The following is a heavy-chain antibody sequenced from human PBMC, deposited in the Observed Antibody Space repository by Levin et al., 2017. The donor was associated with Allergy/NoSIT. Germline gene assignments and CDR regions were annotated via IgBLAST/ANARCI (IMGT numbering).Heavy chain of an antibody. CDR1: GYTFTNFD. CDR3: ARARSSGWYRDPFDF. CDR2: MNPNSGNT. D-gene: IGHD6-19*01. Sequence: GGSLRLSCKASGYTFTNFDINWVRQAPGQGLEWMGWMNPNSGNTGYAQNFQGRVTMTRNTSISTAYMELSSLRSEDTAVYYCARARSSGWYRDPFDFWGQGTMVTVSS. J-gene: IGHJ3*01. V-gene: IGHV1-8*01.